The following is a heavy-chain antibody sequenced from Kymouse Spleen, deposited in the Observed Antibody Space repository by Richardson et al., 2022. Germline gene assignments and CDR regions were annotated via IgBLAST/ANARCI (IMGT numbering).Heavy chain of an antibody. CDR3: ARHLVDTAMPDAFDI. CDR1: GGSISSSSYY. D-gene: IGHD5-18,IGHD5-18*01. V-gene: IGHV4-39*01. Sequence: QLQLQESGPGLVKPSETLSLTCTVSGGSISSSSYYWGWIRQPPGKGLEWIGSIYYSGSTYYNPSLKSRVTISVDTSKNQFSLKLSSVTAADTAVYYCARHLVDTAMPDAFDIWGQGTMVTVSS. CDR2: IYYSGST. J-gene: IGHJ3*02.